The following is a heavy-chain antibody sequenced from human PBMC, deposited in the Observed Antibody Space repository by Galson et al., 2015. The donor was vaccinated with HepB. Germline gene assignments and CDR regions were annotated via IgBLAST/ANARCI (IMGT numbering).Heavy chain of an antibody. J-gene: IGHJ4*02. CDR3: ARMQYCTGGVCRGDFDY. CDR1: GFTFSSYS. D-gene: IGHD2-8*02. V-gene: IGHV3-48*01. CDR2: ISSSSSTI. Sequence: SLRLSCAASGFTFSSYSMNWVRQAPGKGLEWVSYISSSSSTIYCADSVKGRFTISRDNAKNSLYLQMNSLRAEDTAVYYCARMQYCTGGVCRGDFDYWGQGTLVTVSS.